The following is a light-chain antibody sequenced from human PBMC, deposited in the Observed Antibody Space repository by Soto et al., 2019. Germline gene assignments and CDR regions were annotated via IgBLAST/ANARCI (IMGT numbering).Light chain of an antibody. Sequence: EIVLTQSPGTLSLFPGERATLSCRASQSLITRYLAWYQQKPGQAPRLLIYGAYSRATGIPDRFSGSGYDTDFTLPISRLEPDDFAVYSCEQYGTAPTFGPGTRLEIK. CDR1: QSLITRY. CDR3: EQYGTAPT. J-gene: IGKJ5*01. V-gene: IGKV3-20*01. CDR2: GAY.